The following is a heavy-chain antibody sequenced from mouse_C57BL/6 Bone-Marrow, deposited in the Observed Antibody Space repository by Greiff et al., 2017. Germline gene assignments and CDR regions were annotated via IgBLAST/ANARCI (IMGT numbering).Heavy chain of an antibody. D-gene: IGHD1-1*01. CDR2: IDPSDSYT. CDR3: AIGYGRRFAY. V-gene: IGHV1-69*01. CDR1: GYTFTSYW. Sequence: QVQLQQPGAELVMPGASVKLSCKASGYTFTSYWMHWVKQRPGQGLEWIGEIDPSDSYTNYNQKFKGKSTLTVDKSSSTAYMQLSSLTSEDSAVYYCAIGYGRRFAYWGQGTLVTVSA. J-gene: IGHJ3*01.